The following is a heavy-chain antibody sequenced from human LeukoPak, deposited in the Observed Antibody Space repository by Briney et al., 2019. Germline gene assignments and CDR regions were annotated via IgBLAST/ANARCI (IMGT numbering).Heavy chain of an antibody. V-gene: IGHV4-39*01. CDR3: TRQRADYFYHYMDV. J-gene: IGHJ6*03. CDR2: IYYSGTT. Sequence: SETLSLTCTASGGSIDSSSYYWDWIRQPPGKGLEWRVNIYYSGTTFYTSSLKSRVTISTDMSKNQSPLRLTSVTAADTAVYYCTRQRADYFYHYMDVWGKGTTVTGSS. CDR1: GGSIDSSSYY.